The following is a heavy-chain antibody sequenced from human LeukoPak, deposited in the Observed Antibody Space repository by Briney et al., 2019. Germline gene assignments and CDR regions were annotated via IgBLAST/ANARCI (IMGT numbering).Heavy chain of an antibody. CDR3: AKGVRITTVRGAFDI. J-gene: IGHJ3*02. Sequence: AGGSLRLSCAASGFTFDDYAMHWVRQAPGKGLEWVSGISWNSGSIGYADSVKGRFTISRDNAKNSLYLQMNSLRAEDTALYYCAKGVRITTVRGAFDIWGQGTMVTVSS. CDR2: ISWNSGSI. CDR1: GFTFDDYA. D-gene: IGHD3-10*01. V-gene: IGHV3-9*01.